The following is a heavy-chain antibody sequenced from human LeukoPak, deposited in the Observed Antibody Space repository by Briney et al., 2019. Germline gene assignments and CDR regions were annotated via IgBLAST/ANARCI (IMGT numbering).Heavy chain of an antibody. V-gene: IGHV1-18*01. D-gene: IGHD6-19*01. CDR3: ARDLARIAVAATLDY. J-gene: IGHJ4*02. CDR1: GYTFTNYG. Sequence: ASVKVSCKASGYTFTNYGISRVRHAPGQGLEWMGWISVYNGNTKYPQKLQDRVTMTTDTSTSTAYMQLRSLRSDDTAVYYCARDLARIAVAATLDYWGEGPLVTVPS. CDR2: ISVYNGNT.